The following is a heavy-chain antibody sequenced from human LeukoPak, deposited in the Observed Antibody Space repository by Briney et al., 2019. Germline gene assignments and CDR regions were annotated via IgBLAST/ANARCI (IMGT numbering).Heavy chain of an antibody. D-gene: IGHD1-26*01. J-gene: IGHJ4*02. CDR3: ARSPMVGPTRVDF. V-gene: IGHV1-18*01. CDR2: ISANNGHT. Sequence: ASVKVSCKASGYTFTNYGFSWVRPAPGQGLEWMGWISANNGHTNYAQKFQGRVTMTTDTSTSTAYMELRSLRSDDTAMYYCARSPMVGPTRVDFWGQGTLVTVSS. CDR1: GYTFTNYG.